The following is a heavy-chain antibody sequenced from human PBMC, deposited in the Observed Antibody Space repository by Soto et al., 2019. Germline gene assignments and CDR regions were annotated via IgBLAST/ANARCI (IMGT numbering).Heavy chain of an antibody. CDR2: ISSSGSSI. D-gene: IGHD3-9*01. CDR1: AFTFSSYE. Sequence: EVHLVESGGGLVQPGGSLRLSCAASAFTFSSYEMNWVRQAPGKGLEWISYISSSGSSIHYADSVKGRFTISRDNAKNSLYLQMNSLRAEDTAVYYCASVFSRIDYWGQGTLVTVSS. V-gene: IGHV3-48*03. J-gene: IGHJ4*02. CDR3: ASVFSRIDY.